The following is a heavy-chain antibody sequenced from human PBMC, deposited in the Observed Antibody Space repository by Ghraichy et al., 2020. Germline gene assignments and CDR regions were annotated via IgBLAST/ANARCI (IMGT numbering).Heavy chain of an antibody. CDR2: IRSKANSYAT. D-gene: IGHD1-26*01. J-gene: IGHJ4*02. CDR1: GFTFSGSA. V-gene: IGHV3-73*01. CDR3: TRQGIVGATDY. Sequence: ETLSLTCAASGFTFSGSAMHWVRQASGKGLEWVGRIRSKANSYATAYAASVKGRFTISRDDSKNTAYLQMNSLKTEDTAVYYCTRQGIVGATDYWGQGTLVTVSS.